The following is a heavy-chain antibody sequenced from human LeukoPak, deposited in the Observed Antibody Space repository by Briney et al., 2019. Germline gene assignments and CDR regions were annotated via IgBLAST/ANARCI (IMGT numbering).Heavy chain of an antibody. CDR2: IYYTGST. Sequence: SETLSLTCNVSGGSISSYYWSWIRQPPGKGLEWIGYIYYTGSTNYNPSLKSRVTIAVDTSKNQFSLKLRSVTAADTAVYYCARHDEVYSYDAFDIWGQGTMVTVSS. CDR3: ARHDEVYSYDAFDI. D-gene: IGHD5-18*01. V-gene: IGHV4-59*08. J-gene: IGHJ3*02. CDR1: GGSISSYY.